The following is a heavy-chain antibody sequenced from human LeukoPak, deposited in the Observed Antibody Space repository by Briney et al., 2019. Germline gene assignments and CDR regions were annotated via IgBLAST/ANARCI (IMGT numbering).Heavy chain of an antibody. D-gene: IGHD2-2*01. V-gene: IGHV3-74*01. CDR2: INSDGSST. CDR1: GFTFSSYW. Sequence: GGSLRLSCAASGFTFSSYWMHWVRQAPGKGLVWVSRINSDGSSTSYADSVKGRFTISRDNAKNTLYLQTNSLRAEDTAVYYCARDRTSCEQTCYYYGMDVWGQGTTVTVSS. J-gene: IGHJ6*02. CDR3: ARDRTSCEQTCYYYGMDV.